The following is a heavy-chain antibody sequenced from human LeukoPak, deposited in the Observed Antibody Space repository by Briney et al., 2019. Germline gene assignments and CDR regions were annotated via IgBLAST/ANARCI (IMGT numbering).Heavy chain of an antibody. J-gene: IGHJ4*02. D-gene: IGHD3-22*01. CDR2: IYYSGST. Sequence: SETLSLTCTVSGGSISSYYWSWIRQPPGKGLEWIGYIYYSGSTNYNPSLKSRVTISVDTSKNQFSLKLSSVTAADTAVYYCARSSYDSSGYPFWGQGTLVTVSS. V-gene: IGHV4-59*12. CDR3: ARSSYDSSGYPF. CDR1: GGSISSYY.